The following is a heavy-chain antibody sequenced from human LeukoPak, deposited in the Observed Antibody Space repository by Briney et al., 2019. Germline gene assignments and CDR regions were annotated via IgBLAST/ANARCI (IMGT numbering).Heavy chain of an antibody. Sequence: SETLSLTCAVYGGSFSNYYWNWIRQTPGKGLEWLGEINDRGRANCNPSLMSRVTVSVGTSKNQFSLRLTSVTATDTAIYYCARRWNYGRNYYIDVWGKGATVSVSS. CDR2: INDRGRA. D-gene: IGHD1-7*01. CDR1: GGSFSNYY. J-gene: IGHJ6*03. CDR3: ARRWNYGRNYYIDV. V-gene: IGHV4-34*01.